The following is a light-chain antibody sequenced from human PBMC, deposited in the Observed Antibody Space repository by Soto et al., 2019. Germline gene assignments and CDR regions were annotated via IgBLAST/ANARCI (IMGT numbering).Light chain of an antibody. V-gene: IGLV2-11*01. Sequence: QSVLTQPRSVSGSPGQSVTISCTGTSSDVGGYNYVSWYQQHPGKAPKLMIYDVSKRPSGVPDRFSGSTSGNTASLTISGLQAEDEADYYCCSYAGSYVVFGGGTKLTVL. CDR2: DVS. CDR1: SSDVGGYNY. CDR3: CSYAGSYVV. J-gene: IGLJ2*01.